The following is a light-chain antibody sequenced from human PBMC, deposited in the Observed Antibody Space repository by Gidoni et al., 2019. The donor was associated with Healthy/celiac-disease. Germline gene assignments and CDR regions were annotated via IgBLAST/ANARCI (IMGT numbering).Light chain of an antibody. CDR1: QSVSSSY. V-gene: IGKV3-20*01. Sequence: EIVLTQSPGTLSLSPWERATLSCKASQSVSSSYLAWYQQKPGQAPRLLNYGASSRATGIPDRFSGSGSGTDFTRTISRLEPEDFAVYYCQQYGSSRLTFGGGTKVEIK. CDR3: QQYGSSRLT. J-gene: IGKJ4*01. CDR2: GAS.